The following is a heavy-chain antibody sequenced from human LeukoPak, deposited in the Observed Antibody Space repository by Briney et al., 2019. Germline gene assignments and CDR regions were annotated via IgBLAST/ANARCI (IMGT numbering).Heavy chain of an antibody. V-gene: IGHV4-39*07. D-gene: IGHD1-26*01. CDR3: AREDSAISDNAFDI. CDR2: VYYTGST. CDR1: GGSVSSSNYY. J-gene: IGHJ3*02. Sequence: SETLSLTCTVSGGSVSSSNYYWVWIRQPPGKGLEWIGSVYYTGSTYHNPSLKSRVTMSVDTSRNQFSLKLYSVTAADTAMYYCAREDSAISDNAFDIWGQGTLVTISS.